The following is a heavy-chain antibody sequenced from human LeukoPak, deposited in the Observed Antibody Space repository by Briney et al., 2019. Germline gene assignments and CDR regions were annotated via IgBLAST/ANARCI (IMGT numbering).Heavy chain of an antibody. CDR3: ARATLYQLLHSFDY. V-gene: IGHV3-20*04. CDR2: INWNGGST. Sequence: AGGSLRLSCAASGFTFSSYSMNWVRQAPGKGLEWVSGINWNGGSTGYADSVKGRFTISRDNAKNSLYLQMNSLRAEDTALYYCARATLYQLLHSFDYWGQGTLVTVSS. J-gene: IGHJ4*02. D-gene: IGHD2-2*01. CDR1: GFTFSSYS.